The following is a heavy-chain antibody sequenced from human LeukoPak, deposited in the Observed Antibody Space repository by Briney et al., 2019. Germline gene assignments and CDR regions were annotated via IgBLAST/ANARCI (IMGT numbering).Heavy chain of an antibody. CDR1: GFTFSSYA. CDR2: ISYDGSNK. CDR3: ARDSHYYDSSGYYRGYFAY. J-gene: IGHJ4*02. Sequence: GGSLRLSCSASGFTFSSYAMHWVRQAPGKGLVWVAVISYDGSNKYYADYVKGRFTISRDNSKNTLYLQTNSLRAEDTAVYYCARDSHYYDSSGYYRGYFAYWGQGTLVTVSS. D-gene: IGHD3-22*01. V-gene: IGHV3-30*04.